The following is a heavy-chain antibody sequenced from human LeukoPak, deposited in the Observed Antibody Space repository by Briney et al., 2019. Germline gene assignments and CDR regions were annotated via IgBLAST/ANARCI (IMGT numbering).Heavy chain of an antibody. J-gene: IGHJ5*02. CDR3: ARDQVTVEGVIIHNWFDP. CDR1: GGSISSYY. CDR2: IYYSGST. Sequence: SETLSLTCTVSGGSISSYYWSWIRQPPGKGLEWIGYIYYSGSTNYNPSLKSRVTISVDTSKNQFSLKLSSVTAADTAVYYCARDQVTVEGVIIHNWFDPWGQGTLVTVSS. D-gene: IGHD3-10*01. V-gene: IGHV4-59*01.